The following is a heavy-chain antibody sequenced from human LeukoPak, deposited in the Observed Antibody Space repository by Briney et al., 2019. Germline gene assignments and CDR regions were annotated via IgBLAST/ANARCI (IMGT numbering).Heavy chain of an antibody. J-gene: IGHJ4*02. Sequence: GGSLRLSCAVSGFRFNSHHMHWVRQAPNKGLEWVAVAPHDRSSPSHAASVNGRFTISRDNSKDTLFLHMDSLRVDDTAIYYCARQSLGASGLDHWGQGVLVTVS. CDR3: ARQSLGASGLDH. CDR1: GFRFNSHH. V-gene: IGHV3-30*03. D-gene: IGHD1-26*01. CDR2: APHDRSSP.